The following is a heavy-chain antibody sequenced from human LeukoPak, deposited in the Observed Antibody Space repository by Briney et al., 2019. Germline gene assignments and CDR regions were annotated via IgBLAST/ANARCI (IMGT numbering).Heavy chain of an antibody. CDR1: GGSISSSNW. CDR2: IYHSGNT. CDR3: AKIVGAIRRFDY. D-gene: IGHD1-26*01. Sequence: SETLSLTCSVSGGSISSSNWWSWVRQPPGKGLEWIGEIYHSGNTNYNPSLKSRVTISVDTSKNQFSLKLSSVTAADTAVYYCAKIVGAIRRFDYWGQGTLVTVSS. J-gene: IGHJ4*02. V-gene: IGHV4-4*02.